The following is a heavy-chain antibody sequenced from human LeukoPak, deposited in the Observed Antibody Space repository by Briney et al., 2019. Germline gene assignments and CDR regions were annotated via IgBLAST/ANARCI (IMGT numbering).Heavy chain of an antibody. J-gene: IGHJ4*02. CDR2: ISGSGDNT. D-gene: IGHD3-22*01. V-gene: IGHV3-23*01. CDR3: AKGSYYDSSGSFYFDY. Sequence: GGSLRLPCAASGFTFSSYAMSWVRQAPGKGLEWVSGISGSGDNTYYADSVKGRFTISRDNSKNTLYVQVNSLGTEDTAAYYCAKGSYYDSSGSFYFDYWGQGTPVTVSS. CDR1: GFTFSSYA.